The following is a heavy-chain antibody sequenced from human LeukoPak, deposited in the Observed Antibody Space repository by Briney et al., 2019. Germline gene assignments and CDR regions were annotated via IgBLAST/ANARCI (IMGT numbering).Heavy chain of an antibody. Sequence: GSLRLSCAASGFTFSDYYMSWIRQAPGKGLEWVSYTSSSSSYTNYADSVKGRFTISRDNAKNSLYLQMNSLRAEDTAVYYCARGGRWFGESSLDYWGQGTLVTVSS. V-gene: IGHV3-11*06. CDR3: ARGGRWFGESSLDY. CDR1: GFTFSDYY. J-gene: IGHJ4*02. CDR2: TSSSSSYT. D-gene: IGHD3-10*01.